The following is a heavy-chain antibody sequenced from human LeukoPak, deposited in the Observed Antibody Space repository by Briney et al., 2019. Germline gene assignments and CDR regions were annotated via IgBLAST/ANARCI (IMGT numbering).Heavy chain of an antibody. V-gene: IGHV3-30-3*01. CDR2: ISYDGSNK. J-gene: IGHJ6*02. CDR1: GFTFSGYA. CDR3: ARDTYSSSWYNYYYGMDV. Sequence: PGGSLRLSCAASGFTFSGYAMHWVRQAPGKGLEWVAVISYDGSNKYYADSVKGRFTISRDNSKNTLYLQMNSLRAEDTAVYYCARDTYSSSWYNYYYGMDVWGQGTTVTVSS. D-gene: IGHD6-13*01.